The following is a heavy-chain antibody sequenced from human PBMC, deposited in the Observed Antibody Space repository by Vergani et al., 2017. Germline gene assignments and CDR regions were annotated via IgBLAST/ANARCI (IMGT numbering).Heavy chain of an antibody. CDR2: ISRSSSYI. V-gene: IGHV3-21*01. CDR3: ARAKARNCSSTSCYAPYYYYYCMDV. J-gene: IGHJ6*02. CDR1: GFTFSSYS. D-gene: IGHD2-2*01. Sequence: EVQLVESGGGLVKPGGSLRLSCAASGFTFSSYSMNWVRQAPGKGLEWVSSISRSSSYIYYAASVKGRFSTSSDNAKNSLHRQMNSLRAEDTAVNYCARAKARNCSSTSCYAPYYYYYCMDVWGQGTTVTVSS.